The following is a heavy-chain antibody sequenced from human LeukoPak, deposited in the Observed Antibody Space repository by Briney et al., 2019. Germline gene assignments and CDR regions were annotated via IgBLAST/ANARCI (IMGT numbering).Heavy chain of an antibody. CDR3: ARQDNSGYSGYDHFDY. CDR2: IYPGDSDT. J-gene: IGHJ4*02. CDR1: GSRFTSYW. Sequence: GASLKISCKGSGSRFTSYWIGWVRQMPGKGLEWMGIIYPGDSDTRYSPSFQGQVTISADKSISTAYLQWSSLKASDTAMYYCARQDNSGYSGYDHFDYWGQGTLVTVSS. V-gene: IGHV5-51*01. D-gene: IGHD5-12*01.